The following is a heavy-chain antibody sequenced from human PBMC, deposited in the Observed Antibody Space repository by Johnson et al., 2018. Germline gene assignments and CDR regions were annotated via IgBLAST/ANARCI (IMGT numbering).Heavy chain of an antibody. D-gene: IGHD3-3*01. J-gene: IGHJ6*04. CDR1: GVSISGYY. CDR2: IYHSGST. CDR3: ARLSGRGV. V-gene: IGHV4-59*01. Sequence: QVQLQESGPGLVKPSETLSLTCTVSGVSISGYYWSWIRQPPGKELEWIGHIYHSGSTNYNPSLKSRVIMSVDTSKYQFALKRSSVTAADPAVYYWARLSGRGVWGKGTAVIVSS.